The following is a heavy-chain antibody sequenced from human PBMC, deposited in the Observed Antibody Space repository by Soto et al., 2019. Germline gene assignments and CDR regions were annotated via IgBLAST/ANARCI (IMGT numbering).Heavy chain of an antibody. D-gene: IGHD6-13*01. Sequence: SETLSLTCAVYGGSFSGYYWSWIRQPPGKGLEWIGEINHSGSTNYNPSLKSRVTISVDTSKNQFSLKLSSVTAADTAVYYCARAVGGIAAAGYYYYGMDVWGQGTTVTVSS. J-gene: IGHJ6*02. CDR1: GGSFSGYY. CDR3: ARAVGGIAAAGYYYYGMDV. V-gene: IGHV4-34*01. CDR2: INHSGST.